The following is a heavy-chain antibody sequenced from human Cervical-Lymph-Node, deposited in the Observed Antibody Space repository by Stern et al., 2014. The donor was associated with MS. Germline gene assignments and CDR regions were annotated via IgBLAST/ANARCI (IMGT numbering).Heavy chain of an antibody. Sequence: EVQLVPSEAEVKKPGESLKISCKLSGYSFTIYYIAWVRQMPGKGLKWMGLIYPYDSDTTYGPSCQGQVTFSADKSITTAYLQWSSLRASDTPMYYCARHVQGFDYWGQGTLVTVSS. CDR3: ARHVQGFDY. V-gene: IGHV5-51*01. CDR2: IYPYDSDT. CDR1: GYSFTIYY. J-gene: IGHJ4*02.